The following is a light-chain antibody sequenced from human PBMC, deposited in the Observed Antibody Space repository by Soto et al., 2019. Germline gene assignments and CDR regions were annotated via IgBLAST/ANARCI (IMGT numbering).Light chain of an antibody. CDR1: SGDIGSYNR. CDR2: EVT. Sequence: QSALTQPASVSGSPGQSITISCTGTSGDIGSYNRVSWYQHHPGKAPKLIIYEVTDRPSGVSNRVSGSKSGNTAYLTISGLQAEDEAEYYCSSYTNINTRACVFGTGTKLTVL. J-gene: IGLJ1*01. V-gene: IGLV2-14*01. CDR3: SSYTNINTRACV.